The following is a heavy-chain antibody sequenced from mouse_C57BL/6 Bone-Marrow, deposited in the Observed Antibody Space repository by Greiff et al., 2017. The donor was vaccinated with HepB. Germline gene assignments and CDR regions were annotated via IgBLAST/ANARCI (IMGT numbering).Heavy chain of an antibody. V-gene: IGHV1-59*01. CDR3: ARQRYFDY. Sequence: QVQLQQPGAELVRPGTSVKLSCKASGYTFTSYWMHWVKQRPGQGLEWIGVIDPSDSYTNYNQKFKGKATLTVDTSSSTAYMQLSSRTSEDSAVYYCARQRYFDYWGQGTTLTVSS. CDR2: IDPSDSYT. J-gene: IGHJ2*01. CDR1: GYTFTSYW.